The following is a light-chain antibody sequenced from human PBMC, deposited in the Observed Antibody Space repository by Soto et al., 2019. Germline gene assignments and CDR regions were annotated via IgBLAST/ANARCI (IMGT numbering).Light chain of an antibody. CDR2: DDS. CDR1: RIGSKS. CDR3: QVWDSRDDHRV. Sequence: SYELTQPPSVSAAPGQTARITCGGNRIGSKSVHWFQQKPGQAPVLVVHDDSDRPSGIPERFSGSNSGGTATLTISRVEAGDEADYYCQVWDSRDDHRVFGGGTKVTVL. J-gene: IGLJ2*01. V-gene: IGLV3-21*02.